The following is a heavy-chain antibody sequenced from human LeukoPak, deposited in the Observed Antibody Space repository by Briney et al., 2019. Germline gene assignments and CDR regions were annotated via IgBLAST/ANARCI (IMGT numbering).Heavy chain of an antibody. CDR2: INHSGST. Sequence: PSETLSLTCAVYGGSFSGYYWSWLRQPPGKGLEWIGEINHSGSTNYNPSLKSRVTISVDTSQNQFSLKLSSVTAADTAVYYCARTRYYDFWSGYYGPKDKDYVHYFDYWGQGTLVTVSS. CDR1: GGSFSGYY. CDR3: ARTRYYDFWSGYYGPKDKDYVHYFDY. D-gene: IGHD3-3*01. V-gene: IGHV4-34*01. J-gene: IGHJ4*02.